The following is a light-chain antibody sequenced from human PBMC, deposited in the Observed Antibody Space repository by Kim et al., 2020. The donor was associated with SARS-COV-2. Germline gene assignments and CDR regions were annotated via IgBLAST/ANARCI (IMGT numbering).Light chain of an antibody. CDR2: DDS. Sequence: QSVLTQPPSVSAAPGQKVTISCSGSMSNVGKNYVSWYQQFPGAAPKLLIYDDSRRHSWIPDRFSGSKSGTSATLAITGLQAGDEADYYCGTWDTSLLIGVFGGGTQLTVL. J-gene: IGLJ2*01. CDR1: MSNVGKNY. CDR3: GTWDTSLLIGV. V-gene: IGLV1-51*01.